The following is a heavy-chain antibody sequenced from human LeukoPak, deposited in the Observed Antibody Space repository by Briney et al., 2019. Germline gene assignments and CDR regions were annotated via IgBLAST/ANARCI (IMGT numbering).Heavy chain of an antibody. V-gene: IGHV3-15*01. CDR1: GFTFGNAG. Sequence: GGSLRLSCAASGFTFGNAGMSWVRRAPGKGLEWVGRIRSKTDGGTTDYAAPVKGRFTISRDDSKNTLYLQMNSLKTGDTAVYYCTTARNMVRGVIPLDYWGQGTLVTVSS. CDR2: IRSKTDGGTT. D-gene: IGHD3-10*01. J-gene: IGHJ4*02. CDR3: TTARNMVRGVIPLDY.